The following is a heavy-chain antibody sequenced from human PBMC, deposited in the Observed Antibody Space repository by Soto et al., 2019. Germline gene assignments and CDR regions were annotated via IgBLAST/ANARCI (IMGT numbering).Heavy chain of an antibody. Sequence: VESQRISCKVSGCSFAGYWITWVRQKPGKGLEWMGRIDPSDSQTYYSPSFRGHVTISATKSITTVFLQWSSLRASDTAMYYCARQIYDSDTGPNFQYYFDSWGQGTPVTVSS. V-gene: IGHV5-10-1*01. CDR1: GCSFAGYW. CDR3: ARQIYDSDTGPNFQYYFDS. CDR2: IDPSDSQT. D-gene: IGHD3-22*01. J-gene: IGHJ4*02.